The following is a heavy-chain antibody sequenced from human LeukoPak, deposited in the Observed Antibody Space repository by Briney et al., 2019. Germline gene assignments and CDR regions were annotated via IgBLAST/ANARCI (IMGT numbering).Heavy chain of an antibody. V-gene: IGHV3-23*01. Sequence: PGGSLRLSCAASGFTFNTHAMTWVRQAPGKGLEWVASVSESGGTSYYADSVMGRFTIFRDNSKNTLYLQMNSLRAEDMAVYYCAKVGRYYDTSGYYRVFDYWGQGTLVTVSS. CDR1: GFTFNTHA. D-gene: IGHD3-22*01. CDR3: AKVGRYYDTSGYYRVFDY. J-gene: IGHJ4*02. CDR2: VSESGGTS.